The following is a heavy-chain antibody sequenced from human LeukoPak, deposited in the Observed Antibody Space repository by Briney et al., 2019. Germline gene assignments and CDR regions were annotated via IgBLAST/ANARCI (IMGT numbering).Heavy chain of an antibody. CDR1: GFTFSSYS. V-gene: IGHV3-48*02. D-gene: IGHD1-20*01. CDR2: ISRSSSTI. CDR3: ARDPPFIIGTTFFDY. J-gene: IGHJ4*02. Sequence: GGSLRLSCAASGFTFSSYSMNWVRQAPGKGLEWVSYISRSSSTISYADSVKGRFTISRDNAKNSLYLRMNSLRDEHTAVYYCARDPPFIIGTTFFDYWGQGTLVTVSS.